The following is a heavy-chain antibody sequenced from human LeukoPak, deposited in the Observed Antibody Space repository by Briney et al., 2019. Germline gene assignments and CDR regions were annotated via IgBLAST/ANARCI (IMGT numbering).Heavy chain of an antibody. Sequence: GSLRLSCAASGFSFSNYGMHWVRQASGKGLDWVAVVSDDGSHKQYADSVKGRFTVSRDNSERTLYLQMNDLRADDTAVYYCAKYSSSSNYYYGMDVWGQGTTVTVSS. V-gene: IGHV3-30*18. CDR1: GFSFSNYG. D-gene: IGHD6-19*01. CDR3: AKYSSSSNYYYGMDV. J-gene: IGHJ6*02. CDR2: VSDDGSHK.